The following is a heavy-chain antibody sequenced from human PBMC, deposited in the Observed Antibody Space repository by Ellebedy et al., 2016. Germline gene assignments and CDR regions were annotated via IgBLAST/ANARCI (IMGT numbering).Heavy chain of an antibody. V-gene: IGHV4-59*01. D-gene: IGHD6-19*01. Sequence: GSLRLSCAASGLTFSSMHWIRRPPGKGLEWIGYVFHTGTTNYNPSLKSRVTMSVDTSKNQFSLNLSSVTAADTAVYYCAKWNGGWYAFEVWGQGTMVTVSS. CDR2: VFHTGTT. J-gene: IGHJ3*01. CDR3: AKWNGGWYAFEV. CDR1: GLTFSSMH.